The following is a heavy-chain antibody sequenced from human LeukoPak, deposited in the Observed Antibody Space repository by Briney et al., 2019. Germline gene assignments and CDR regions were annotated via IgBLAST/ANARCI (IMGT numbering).Heavy chain of an antibody. J-gene: IGHJ4*02. Sequence: SETLSLTCAVYGGSFSGYYWSWIRQPPGKGLEWIGEINHSGSTNYNPSLKSRVTISVDTSKNQFSLKLSSVTAADTAVYYCARRRPTHSRSGDFDYWGQGTLATVS. CDR2: INHSGST. D-gene: IGHD5-12*01. V-gene: IGHV4-34*01. CDR1: GGSFSGYY. CDR3: ARRRPTHSRSGDFDY.